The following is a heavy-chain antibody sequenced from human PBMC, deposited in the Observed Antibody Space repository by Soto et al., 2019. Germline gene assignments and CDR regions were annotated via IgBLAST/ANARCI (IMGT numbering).Heavy chain of an antibody. Sequence: ASVKVSCKASGGTFSSYAISWVRQAPGQGLEWMGGIIPIFGTANYAQKFQGRVTITADKSTSTAYMELSSLRSEDTAVYYCASSTHSPTIFGVAKGPWYYYYGMDVWGQGTTVTVSS. V-gene: IGHV1-69*06. D-gene: IGHD3-3*01. J-gene: IGHJ6*02. CDR2: IIPIFGTA. CDR1: GGTFSSYA. CDR3: ASSTHSPTIFGVAKGPWYYYYGMDV.